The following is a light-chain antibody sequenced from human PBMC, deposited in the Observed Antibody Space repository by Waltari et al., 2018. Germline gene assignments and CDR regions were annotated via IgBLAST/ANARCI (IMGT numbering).Light chain of an antibody. CDR1: QGISSY. V-gene: IGKV1-8*01. CDR2: AAS. Sequence: AIRITQSPSSLSASTGDRVTITCRASQGISSYLAWYQQKPGKAPKLLIYAASTLQSGVPSRVSGSGAGTDFTLTISCLQSEDFATYYCQQYYSYPPFTFGPGTKVDIK. CDR3: QQYYSYPPFT. J-gene: IGKJ3*01.